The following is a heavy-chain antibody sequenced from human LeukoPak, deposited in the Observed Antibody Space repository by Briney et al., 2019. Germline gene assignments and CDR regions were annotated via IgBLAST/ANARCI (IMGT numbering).Heavy chain of an antibody. CDR2: INHSGST. Sequence: PSETLSLTCAVYGGSFSGYYWSWIRQPPGKGLEWIGEINHSGSTNYNPSLKSRVTISVDTSKNQFSLKLSSVTAADTAVYYCARSGSYSFWFDPWGQGTLVTASS. CDR3: ARSGSYSFWFDP. D-gene: IGHD1-26*01. J-gene: IGHJ5*02. CDR1: GGSFSGYY. V-gene: IGHV4-34*01.